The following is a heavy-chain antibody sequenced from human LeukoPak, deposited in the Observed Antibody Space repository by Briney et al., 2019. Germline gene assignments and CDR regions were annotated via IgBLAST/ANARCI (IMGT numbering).Heavy chain of an antibody. J-gene: IGHJ3*02. D-gene: IGHD3-22*01. CDR3: ARDTATDYYDSSGYYVGDAFDI. V-gene: IGHV1-18*01. Sequence: GASVKVSCKASGYTFTSYGISWVRQAPGQGLEWMGWISAYNGNTNYAQKLQGRVTMTTDTSTSTAYMELRSLRSDDTAVYYCARDTATDYYDSSGYYVGDAFDIWGQGTMVTVSS. CDR1: GYTFTSYG. CDR2: ISAYNGNT.